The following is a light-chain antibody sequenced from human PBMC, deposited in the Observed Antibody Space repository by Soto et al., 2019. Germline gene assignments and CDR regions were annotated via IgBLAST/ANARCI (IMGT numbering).Light chain of an antibody. CDR1: QSVGNN. Sequence: EIVMTQSPATLSVSPGERATLSCRASQSVGNNLAWYRQKSGQAPRLLIYGASTRATGIPARFSGSGSGTEFTLTIDSLQSDDVALYLCQQYRNWPLTFGGGTKVEIK. J-gene: IGKJ4*01. V-gene: IGKV3-15*01. CDR2: GAS. CDR3: QQYRNWPLT.